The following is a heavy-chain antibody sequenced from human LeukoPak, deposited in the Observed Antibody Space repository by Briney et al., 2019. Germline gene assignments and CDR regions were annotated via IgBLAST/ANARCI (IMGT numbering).Heavy chain of an antibody. CDR2: IHKSGATI. CDR1: GFTXGDYY. J-gene: IGHJ4*02. D-gene: IGHD2-21*02. V-gene: IGHV3-11*01. Sequence: XLXXXXSGFTXGDYYMIWIRQAPGKGLEWVSYIHKSGATIYYADSVKGRFTISRDNAKNSLYLQMNSLRAEDTAVYFCARVTRSSGNYFDYWGQGTLVTVSS. CDR3: ARVTRSSGNYFDY.